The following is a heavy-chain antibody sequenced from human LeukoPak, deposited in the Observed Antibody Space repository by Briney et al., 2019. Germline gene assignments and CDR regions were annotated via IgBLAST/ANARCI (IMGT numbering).Heavy chain of an antibody. J-gene: IGHJ4*02. CDR2: IYYSGST. CDR1: GGSITSGDYY. CDR3: ARTGSTVTMLYPFDH. D-gene: IGHD4-17*01. V-gene: IGHV4-61*08. Sequence: SQTLSLTCTVSGGSITSGDYYWSWIRQPPGKGLEWIGYIYYSGSTNYNPSLKSRVSISVDTSKNQFSLKLSSVTAADTAVYYCARTGSTVTMLYPFDHWGQGTLVTVSS.